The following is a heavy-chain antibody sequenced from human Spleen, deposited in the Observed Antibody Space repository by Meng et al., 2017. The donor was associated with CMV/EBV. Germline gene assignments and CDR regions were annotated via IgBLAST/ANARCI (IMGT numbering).Heavy chain of an antibody. V-gene: IGHV3-11*01. Sequence: LSLTCAASGFTFSDYYMSWIRQAPGKGLEWVSYISSSGSTIYYADSVKGRFTISRDNAKNSLYLQMNSLRAEDTALYYCAKDVVGAATTYYFDYWGQGTLVTVSS. CDR1: GFTFSDYY. CDR3: AKDVVGAATTYYFDY. J-gene: IGHJ4*02. CDR2: ISSSGSTI. D-gene: IGHD4-11*01.